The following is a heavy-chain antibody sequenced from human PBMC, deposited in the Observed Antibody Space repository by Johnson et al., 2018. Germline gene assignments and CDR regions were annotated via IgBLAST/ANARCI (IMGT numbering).Heavy chain of an antibody. Sequence: QVQLVESGGGVVQXGRSLRLXCAASGFTFSSYGMHWVRQAPGKGLEWVAVIPSDGSNKYYADSVKGRFTISRDNSKNTLYLQMNSLRAEDTAVYYCAKDDPRYGMDVWGQGTTVTVSS. CDR3: AKDDPRYGMDV. V-gene: IGHV3-30*18. CDR2: IPSDGSNK. J-gene: IGHJ6*02. CDR1: GFTFSSYG.